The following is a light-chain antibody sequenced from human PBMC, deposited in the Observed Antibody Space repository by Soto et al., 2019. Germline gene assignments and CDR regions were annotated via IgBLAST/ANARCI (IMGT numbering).Light chain of an antibody. Sequence: QSALTQPRSVSGSPGQSVTISCTGTSSDVGGHNYVTWYQLHPGKAPKLMIYDVDKRPSGVPGRFSGSKSGNTASLTISGLQAEDETDYYCCSYAGSYTLVFGGGTKLTVL. CDR3: CSYAGSYTLV. CDR1: SSDVGGHNY. V-gene: IGLV2-11*01. CDR2: DVD. J-gene: IGLJ3*02.